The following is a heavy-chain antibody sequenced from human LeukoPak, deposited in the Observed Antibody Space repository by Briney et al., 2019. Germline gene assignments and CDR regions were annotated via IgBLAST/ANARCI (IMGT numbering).Heavy chain of an antibody. V-gene: IGHV4-34*01. CDR1: GGSFSGYY. J-gene: IGHJ4*02. D-gene: IGHD5-24*01. Sequence: PSETLSLTCALYGGSFSGYYWSWIRQPPGKGLEWIGESNHSGSTNYNPSLKSRVTISVDTSKNQFSLKLSSVTAADTAVYYCARGGGGDGYNFDYWGQGTLVTVSS. CDR3: ARGGGGDGYNFDY. CDR2: SNHSGST.